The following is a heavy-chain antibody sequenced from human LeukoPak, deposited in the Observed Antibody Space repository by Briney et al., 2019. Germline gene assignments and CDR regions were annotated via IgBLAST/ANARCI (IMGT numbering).Heavy chain of an antibody. CDR1: GESLSKYY. J-gene: IGHJ4*02. CDR3: ASSVGSTDY. V-gene: IGHV4-34*01. CDR2: INQRGTT. Sequence: SETLSLTRAVYGESLSKYYWTWIRQSPGKGLEWIGEINQRGTTNHNPSLKSRVTLSVDTSKHQFSLKLTSVTAADAAVYYCASSVGSTDYWGQGTLVTVSS. D-gene: IGHD1-26*01.